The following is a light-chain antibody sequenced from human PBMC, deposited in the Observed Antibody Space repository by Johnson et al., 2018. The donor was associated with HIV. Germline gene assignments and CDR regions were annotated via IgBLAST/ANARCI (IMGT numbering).Light chain of an antibody. CDR3: AAWSDSLNAYV. CDR2: SNN. CDR1: SSNIGSNT. J-gene: IGLJ1*01. V-gene: IGLV1-44*01. Sequence: QSALTQPPSVSAAPGQKVTISCSGSSSNIGSNTVNWFQQLPGTAPTLLIYSNNQRPSGVPDRFSGSKSGTSASLAISGLQSEDEADYYCAAWSDSLNAYVFGTGTKFTVL.